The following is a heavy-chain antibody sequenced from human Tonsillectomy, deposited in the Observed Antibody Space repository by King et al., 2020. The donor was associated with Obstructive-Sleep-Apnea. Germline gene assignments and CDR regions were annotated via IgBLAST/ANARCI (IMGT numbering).Heavy chain of an antibody. Sequence: QLVQSGAEVKKPGASVKVSCKASGYTFTSYGISWVRQAPGQGLEWMGWISAYNGNTNYAQKIQGRVTMTTDTSTSTAYMELRSLRSDDTAVYYCARDQYSSGWYGGGPVDYWGQGTLVTVSS. V-gene: IGHV1-18*01. CDR1: GYTFTSYG. CDR3: ARDQYSSGWYGGGPVDY. D-gene: IGHD6-19*01. J-gene: IGHJ4*02. CDR2: ISAYNGNT.